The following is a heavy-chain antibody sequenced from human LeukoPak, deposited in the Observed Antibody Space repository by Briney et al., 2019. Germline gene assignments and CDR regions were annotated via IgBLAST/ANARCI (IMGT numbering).Heavy chain of an antibody. J-gene: IGHJ3*02. CDR3: AKGVAGIAVAATFDI. V-gene: IGHV3-23*01. D-gene: IGHD6-19*01. CDR2: ISSSGGST. CDR1: GFTFSSYA. Sequence: GGSLRLSCAASGFTFSSYAMSWVRQAPGKGLEWVSAISSSGGSTYYADSVKGRFTISRDNSMNTLYLQMNSLRAEDTAVYYCAKGVAGIAVAATFDIWGQGTMVTVSS.